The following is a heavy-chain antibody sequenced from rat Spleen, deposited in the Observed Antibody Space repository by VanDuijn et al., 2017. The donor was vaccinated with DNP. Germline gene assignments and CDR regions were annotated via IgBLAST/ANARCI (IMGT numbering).Heavy chain of an antibody. J-gene: IGHJ1*01. V-gene: IGHV5-31*01. Sequence: EVQLVESGGDLVQPGRSLNLSCVASGFTFSNYRMTWIRQVPGKGLEWLASISSRGGSTYYRESVKVRFTISQDHAKSTLYLQMNSLRSEDTANYFCARHGRVTTVATYWYFDFWGPGTMVTVSS. CDR3: ARHGRVTTVATYWYFDF. CDR2: ISSRGGST. D-gene: IGHD1-3*01. CDR1: GFTFSNYR.